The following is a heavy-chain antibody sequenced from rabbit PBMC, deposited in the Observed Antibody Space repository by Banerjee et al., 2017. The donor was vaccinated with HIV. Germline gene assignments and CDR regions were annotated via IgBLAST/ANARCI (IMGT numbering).Heavy chain of an antibody. Sequence: QSLEESGGDLVKPGASLTLTCTASGFSFSSSSWICWVRQAPGKGLEWIACIYTGSSGSTYYASWAKGRFTISKTSSTTVTLQMTSLTGADTATYFCARDAGYAGSNLWGQGTLVTVS. CDR1: GFSFSSSSW. J-gene: IGHJ4*01. CDR3: ARDAGYAGSNL. CDR2: IYTGSSGST. V-gene: IGHV1S40*01. D-gene: IGHD4-2*01.